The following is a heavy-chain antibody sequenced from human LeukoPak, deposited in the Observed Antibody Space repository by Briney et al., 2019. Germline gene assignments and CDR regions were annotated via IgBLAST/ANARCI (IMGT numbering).Heavy chain of an antibody. D-gene: IGHD3-10*01. V-gene: IGHV4-31*03. CDR2: IYYSGST. J-gene: IGHJ4*02. Sequence: SETLSLTCTVSGGSISSGGYYWSWIRQHPGKGLEWIGYIYYSGSTYYNPSLKSRVTISVDTSKNQFSLKLSSVTAADTAVYYCARNYYGSGSYFSHWGQGTLVTVSS. CDR1: GGSISSGGYY. CDR3: ARNYYGSGSYFSH.